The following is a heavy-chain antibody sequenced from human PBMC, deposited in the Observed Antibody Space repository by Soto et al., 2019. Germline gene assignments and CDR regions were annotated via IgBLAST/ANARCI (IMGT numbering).Heavy chain of an antibody. D-gene: IGHD6-6*01. CDR2: IYYSGGT. CDR1: GASINNYY. Sequence: SETLSLTCPVSGASINNYYWSWIRQSPGKGLEWIGYIYYSGGTNYNPSLKGRVTISVDTSKNQFSLNLSSVTAADTAVYYCAIIGSIANWFDPWGQGTLVTVSS. V-gene: IGHV4-59*01. CDR3: AIIGSIANWFDP. J-gene: IGHJ5*02.